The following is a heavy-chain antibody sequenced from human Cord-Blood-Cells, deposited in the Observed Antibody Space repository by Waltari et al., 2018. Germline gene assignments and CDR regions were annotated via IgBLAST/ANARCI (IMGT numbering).Heavy chain of an antibody. D-gene: IGHD6-13*01. Sequence: QLVESGGGLVQPGGSLRLSCAASGLTFSSYSMNWVRQAPGKGLEWVSYISSSSSTIYYADSVKGRFTISRDNAKNSLYLQMNSLRDEDTAVYYCAREKGSSSWYWFDPWGQGTLVTVSS. CDR3: AREKGSSSWYWFDP. CDR1: GLTFSSYS. J-gene: IGHJ5*02. CDR2: ISSSSSTI. V-gene: IGHV3-48*02.